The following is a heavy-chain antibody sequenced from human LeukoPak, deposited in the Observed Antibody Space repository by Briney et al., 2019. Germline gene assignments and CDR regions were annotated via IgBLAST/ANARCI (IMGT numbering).Heavy chain of an antibody. D-gene: IGHD2-21*02. J-gene: IGHJ3*02. Sequence: SETLSLTCTVSGGSISSGGYYWSWIRQHPGKGLEWIGYIYYSGSTYYNPSLKSRVTISVDTSKNQFSLSLSSVTAVDTAVYYCARDVVVTSSPDAFDIWGRGTMVAVSS. CDR1: GGSISSGGYY. V-gene: IGHV4-31*03. CDR3: ARDVVVTSSPDAFDI. CDR2: IYYSGST.